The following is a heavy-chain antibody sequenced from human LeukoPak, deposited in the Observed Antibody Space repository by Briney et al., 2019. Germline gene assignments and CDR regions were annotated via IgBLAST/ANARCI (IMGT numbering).Heavy chain of an antibody. V-gene: IGHV3-30*04. Sequence: QAGGSLRLSCAASGFTFSSYAMHWVRQAPGKGLEWVAVISYDGSNKYYADSVKGRFTISRDNSKNTLYLQMNSLRAEDTAVYYCARGPSSSWYSPGFNWFDPWGQGTLVTVSS. D-gene: IGHD6-13*01. CDR2: ISYDGSNK. J-gene: IGHJ5*02. CDR1: GFTFSSYA. CDR3: ARGPSSSWYSPGFNWFDP.